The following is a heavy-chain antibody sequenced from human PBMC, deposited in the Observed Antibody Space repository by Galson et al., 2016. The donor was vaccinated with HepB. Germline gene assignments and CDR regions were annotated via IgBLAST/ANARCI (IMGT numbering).Heavy chain of an antibody. CDR2: IYHSGST. V-gene: IGHV4-31*03. CDR3: ARDRSSGSGSFGY. Sequence: TLSLTCTVSGGSISSGGYCWSWIRQHPGKGLEWIGYIYHSGSTYYNPSLKSRVTISVDTSKNQFSLKLSSVTAADTAVYFCARDRSSGSGSFGYWGQGTLVTVSS. J-gene: IGHJ4*02. CDR1: GGSISSGGYC. D-gene: IGHD3-10*01.